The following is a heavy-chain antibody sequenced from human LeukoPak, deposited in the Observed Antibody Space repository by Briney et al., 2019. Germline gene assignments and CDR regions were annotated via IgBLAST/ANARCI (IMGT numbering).Heavy chain of an antibody. V-gene: IGHV3-64*01. D-gene: IGHD5-24*01. J-gene: IGHJ3*02. CDR3: AREHGDHGSGAFDI. CDR1: GFTFISYT. Sequence: GGSLRLSCAASGFTFISYTTHWVRQAPGKGLEYVSSISSNGGSTYYANSVKGRFTISRDNAKNSLYLQMNSLRAEDTAVYYCAREHGDHGSGAFDIWGQGTMVTVSS. CDR2: ISSNGGST.